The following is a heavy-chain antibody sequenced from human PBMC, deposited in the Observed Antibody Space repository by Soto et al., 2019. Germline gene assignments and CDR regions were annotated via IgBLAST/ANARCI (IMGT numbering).Heavy chain of an antibody. CDR3: ARGWSYCSSTSCYIFDY. CDR2: ISSSGSTI. Sequence: PGGSLRLSCAASGFTFSDYYMSWIRQAPGKGLEWVSYISSSGSTIYYADSVKGRFTISRDNAKNSLYLQMNSLRAEDTAVYYCARGWSYCSSTSCYIFDYWGQGTLVTVSS. V-gene: IGHV3-11*01. D-gene: IGHD2-2*02. J-gene: IGHJ4*02. CDR1: GFTFSDYY.